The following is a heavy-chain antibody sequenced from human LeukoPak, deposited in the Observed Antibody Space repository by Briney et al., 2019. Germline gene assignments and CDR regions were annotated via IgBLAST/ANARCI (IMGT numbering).Heavy chain of an antibody. CDR2: IVGGGSTT. Sequence: GGSLRLSCAASGFTFSSYDMNWDRQAPGKGLEWISNIVGGGSTTYYTDSVKGRFTISRDNAKNSLYLQMNSLRAEDTAVYFCARQPTATTEFDYWGQGTLVTVSS. D-gene: IGHD4-17*01. CDR1: GFTFSSYD. CDR3: ARQPTATTEFDY. J-gene: IGHJ4*02. V-gene: IGHV3-48*03.